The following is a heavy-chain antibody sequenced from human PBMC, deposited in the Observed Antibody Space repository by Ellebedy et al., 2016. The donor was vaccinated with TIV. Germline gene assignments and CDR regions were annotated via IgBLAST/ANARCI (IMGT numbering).Heavy chain of an antibody. CDR3: AGGYMDTSMVTDY. CDR1: GGSITNYY. D-gene: IGHD5-18*01. Sequence: MPSETLSLTCTVSGGSITNYYWSRIQQPPGKGLEWIGYIYYTGSTNYNPSLKSRVTISVDTSKNQFSLKLSSLTAADTAVYYCAGGYMDTSMVTDYWGQGTLVTVSS. CDR2: IYYTGST. V-gene: IGHV4-59*08. J-gene: IGHJ4*02.